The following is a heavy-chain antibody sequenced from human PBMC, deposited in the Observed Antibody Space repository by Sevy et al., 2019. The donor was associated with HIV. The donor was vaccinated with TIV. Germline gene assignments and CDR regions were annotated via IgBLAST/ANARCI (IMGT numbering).Heavy chain of an antibody. CDR1: GYTFSDHY. J-gene: IGHJ6*03. D-gene: IGHD2-15*01. CDR3: ARAELGYCSGGSCYPPYYYYMDV. CDR2: TRNKANSYTT. V-gene: IGHV3-72*01. Sequence: GGSLRLSCAASGYTFSDHYMDWVRQAPGKGLEWVGRTRNKANSYTTEYAASVKGRFTISRDDSKNSLYLQMNSLKTEDTAVYYCARAELGYCSGGSCYPPYYYYMDVWGKGTTVTVSS.